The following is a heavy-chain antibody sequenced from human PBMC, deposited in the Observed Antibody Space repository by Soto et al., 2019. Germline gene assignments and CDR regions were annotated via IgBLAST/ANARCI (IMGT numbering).Heavy chain of an antibody. D-gene: IGHD5-12*01. Sequence: PGGVLRLCWSVSGFNSHTFAVTWVSKAPGRGLEWVSRINKSGGSRYYADSVKGRFTVSRDNSNNTLYLQMNSLRAEDTAIYFCAKGAEMPTIPLDYWGQGAQGTRSS. CDR1: GFNSHTFA. CDR3: AKGAEMPTIPLDY. CDR2: INKSGGSR. V-gene: IGHV3-23*01. J-gene: IGHJ4*02.